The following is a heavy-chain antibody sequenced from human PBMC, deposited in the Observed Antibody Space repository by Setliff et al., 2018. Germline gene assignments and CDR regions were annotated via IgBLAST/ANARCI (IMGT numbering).Heavy chain of an antibody. CDR1: GFTFSDYY. D-gene: IGHD3-10*01. J-gene: IGHJ5*02. Sequence: GGSLRLSCAAPGFTFSDYYMNWIRQAPGKGLEWVSYISRGGNTIYYADSVKGRFTISRDDAKNSLYLQMNSLRAEDTAVYYCAKNGFGVVALGVNNWFDPWGQGTLVTVSS. CDR3: AKNGFGVVALGVNNWFDP. V-gene: IGHV3-11*04. CDR2: ISRGGNTI.